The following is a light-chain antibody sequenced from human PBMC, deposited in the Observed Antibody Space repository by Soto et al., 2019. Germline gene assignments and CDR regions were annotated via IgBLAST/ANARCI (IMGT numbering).Light chain of an antibody. J-gene: IGKJ1*01. CDR1: QSVFTY. CDR2: DVS. CDR3: HQRANWPGT. V-gene: IGKV3-11*01. Sequence: EILLTQSPATLSLSPGERATLSCRASQSVFTYLAWYQQKPGQAPRLLIYDVSDRATGIPARFSGTGSGTDFSLTISSLEPEDFAVYYCHQRANWPGTFGQGTKVDIK.